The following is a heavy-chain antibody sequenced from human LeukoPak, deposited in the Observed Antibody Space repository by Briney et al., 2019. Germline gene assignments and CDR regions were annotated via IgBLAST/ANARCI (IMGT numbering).Heavy chain of an antibody. CDR2: IIPIFGTA. J-gene: IGHJ4*02. CDR1: GGTFSSYA. CDR3: ARFYYSGGSCYDY. D-gene: IGHD2-15*01. V-gene: IGHV1-69*05. Sequence: SVKVSCKASGGTFSSYAISWVRQAPGQGLEWMGGIIPIFGTANYAQKFQGRVTITTDESTSTAYMELSSLRSEDTAVYYCARFYYSGGSCYDYWGQGTPVTVSS.